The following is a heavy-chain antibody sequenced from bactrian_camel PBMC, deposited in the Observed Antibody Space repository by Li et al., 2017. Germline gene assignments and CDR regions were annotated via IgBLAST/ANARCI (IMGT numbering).Heavy chain of an antibody. V-gene: IGHV3S1*01. CDR3: ATRRWDSGSWLGFNY. D-gene: IGHD5*01. CDR1: GYTVRSSC. J-gene: IGHJ4*01. Sequence: HVQLVESGGGLVQPGGSLRLSCAASGYTVRSSCMAWFRQAPGKEREGVANINDLGNTTYAESVKGRFSISRDNDRNTLYLQMNGLKTEDTAVYYCATRRWDSGSWLGFNYGGQGTQVTVS. CDR2: INDLGNT.